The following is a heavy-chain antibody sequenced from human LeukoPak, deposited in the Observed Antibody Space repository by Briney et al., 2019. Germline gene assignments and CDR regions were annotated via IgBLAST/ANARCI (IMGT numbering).Heavy chain of an antibody. Sequence: ASAKVSCKASGYTFTSHGISWVRQAPGQGLEWMGWISTNYGNTNYAQKFQGRVTMTEDTSTDTAYMELSSLRSDDTAVYYCASGTYSCYAWWGQGTLVTVSS. CDR2: ISTNYGNT. J-gene: IGHJ4*02. CDR3: ASGTYSCYAW. CDR1: GYTFTSHG. D-gene: IGHD3-16*01. V-gene: IGHV1-18*01.